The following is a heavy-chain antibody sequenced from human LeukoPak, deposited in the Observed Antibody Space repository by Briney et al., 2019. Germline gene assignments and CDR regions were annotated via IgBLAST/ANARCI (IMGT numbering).Heavy chain of an antibody. Sequence: GASVKVSCKASGYTFTSYGISWVRQAPGQGLEWMGWISAYNGNTNYAQKLQGRVTMTTDTSTSTAYKELRSLRSDDTAVYYCARAGGGYSSGWYVGILDYWGQGTLVTVSS. CDR3: ARAGGGYSSGWYVGILDY. D-gene: IGHD6-19*01. J-gene: IGHJ4*02. CDR1: GYTFTSYG. CDR2: ISAYNGNT. V-gene: IGHV1-18*01.